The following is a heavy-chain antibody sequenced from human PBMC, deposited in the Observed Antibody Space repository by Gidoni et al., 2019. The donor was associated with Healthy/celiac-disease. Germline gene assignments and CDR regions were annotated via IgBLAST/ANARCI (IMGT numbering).Heavy chain of an antibody. CDR1: GGSISSSSYN. J-gene: IGHJ5*02. V-gene: IGHV4-39*01. Sequence: QLQLQESGPGLVKPSETLSLTCTVAGGSISSSSYNWGWIRQHPGKGLEWIGRIYYSGGTYSNPSLKSLVPISVDTSKIQFSLKLSSVTAADTAVYYCARRWGLAAGKRDWFDPWGQGTLVTVSS. D-gene: IGHD6-13*01. CDR3: ARRWGLAAGKRDWFDP. CDR2: IYYSGGT.